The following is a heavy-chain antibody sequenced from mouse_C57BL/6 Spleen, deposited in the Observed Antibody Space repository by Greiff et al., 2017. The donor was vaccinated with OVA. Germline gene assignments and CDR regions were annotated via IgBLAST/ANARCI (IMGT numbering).Heavy chain of an antibody. D-gene: IGHD2-4*01. V-gene: IGHV1-55*01. Sequence: QVQLKQPGAELVKPGASVKMSCKASGYTFTSYWITWVKQRPGQGLEWIGDIYPGSGSTNYNEKFKGKATLTVDTSSSTAYMQLSSLTSEDSAVYYCARFYYDYGYAMDYWGQGTSVTVSS. CDR2: IYPGSGST. CDR3: ARFYYDYGYAMDY. J-gene: IGHJ4*01. CDR1: GYTFTSYW.